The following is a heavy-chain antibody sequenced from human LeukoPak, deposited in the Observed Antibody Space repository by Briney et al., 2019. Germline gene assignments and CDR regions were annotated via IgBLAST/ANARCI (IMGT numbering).Heavy chain of an antibody. CDR3: AXVTNIVVVPAAVYYYYGMDV. V-gene: IGHV4-34*01. CDR1: GGSFSGYY. D-gene: IGHD2-2*01. CDR2: INHSGST. J-gene: IGHJ6*02. Sequence: SETLSLTCAVYGGSFSGYYWSWIRQPPGKGLEWIGEINHSGSTNYNPSLKSRVTISVDTSKNQFSLKLSSVTAADTAVYYCAXVTNIVVVPAAVYYYYGMDVWGQGTTVTVSS.